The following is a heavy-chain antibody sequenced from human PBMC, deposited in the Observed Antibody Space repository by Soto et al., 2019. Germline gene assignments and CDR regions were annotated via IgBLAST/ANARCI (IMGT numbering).Heavy chain of an antibody. CDR2: TYYRSKWYN. V-gene: IGHV6-1*01. CDR1: GDRVSSNSAA. J-gene: IGHJ5*02. D-gene: IGHD1-26*01. Sequence: QTLSLSCAISGDRVSSNSAAWSWFRRSPSRGLEWLGRTYYRSKWYNDYAVSVKSRITINPDTSKNQFSLQLNSVTPEDTAVYYCAREKPPGLSGSYYPWGQGTLVTVSS. CDR3: AREKPPGLSGSYYP.